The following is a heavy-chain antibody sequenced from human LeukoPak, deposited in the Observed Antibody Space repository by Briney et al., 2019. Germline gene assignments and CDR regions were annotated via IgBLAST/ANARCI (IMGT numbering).Heavy chain of an antibody. D-gene: IGHD4-17*01. CDR2: ISYSGST. CDR1: GGSIRSSSYY. J-gene: IGHJ4*02. CDR3: ARASHDYGDYSHFDY. Sequence: SETLSLTCTVSGGSIRSSSYYWGWIRQPPGKGLEWIGTISYSGSTYYNPSLKSRVTIAVDKSKNQFSLKLSSVTAADTAVYYCARASHDYGDYSHFDYWGQGTLVTVSS. V-gene: IGHV4-39*07.